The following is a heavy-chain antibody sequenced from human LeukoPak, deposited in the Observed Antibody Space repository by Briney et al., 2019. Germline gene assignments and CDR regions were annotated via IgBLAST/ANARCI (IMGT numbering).Heavy chain of an antibody. J-gene: IGHJ1*01. V-gene: IGHV3-21*01. D-gene: IGHD6-13*01. CDR3: APYSSTWYAFQY. Sequence: PGGSLRLSCVASGFTFNTYSMNWVRQAPGKGLEWVSSISSSSSYIYYADSVKGRFTISRDNVRNSLYLQMNSLRVEDTAVYYCAPYSSTWYAFQYWGQGTLVTVSS. CDR1: GFTFNTYS. CDR2: ISSSSSYI.